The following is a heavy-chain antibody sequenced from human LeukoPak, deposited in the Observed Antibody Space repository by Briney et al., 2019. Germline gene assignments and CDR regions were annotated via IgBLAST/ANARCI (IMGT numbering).Heavy chain of an antibody. D-gene: IGHD3-22*01. CDR1: GGSISSHY. CDR2: IYYSGST. V-gene: IGHV4-59*11. Sequence: SETLSLTCTVSGGSISSHYWSWIRQPPGKGLEWIGYIYYSGSTNYNPSLKSRVAISVDTSKNQFSLKLSSVTAADTAVYYCARVITMVVVVSNWFDPWGQGTLVTVSS. CDR3: ARVITMVVVVSNWFDP. J-gene: IGHJ5*02.